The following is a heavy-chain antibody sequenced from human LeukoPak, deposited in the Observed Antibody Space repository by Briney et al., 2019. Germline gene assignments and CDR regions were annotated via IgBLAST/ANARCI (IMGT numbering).Heavy chain of an antibody. CDR1: GGSFSGYY. J-gene: IGHJ4*02. V-gene: IGHV4-34*01. D-gene: IGHD6-19*01. Sequence: SETLSLTCAVYGGSFSGYYWSWIRQPPGKGLEWIGEINHSGSTNYNPSLRSRVTISVDTSKNQFSLKLSSVTAADTAVYYCARVVAVAGMDYWGQGTLVTVSS. CDR3: ARVVAVAGMDY. CDR2: INHSGST.